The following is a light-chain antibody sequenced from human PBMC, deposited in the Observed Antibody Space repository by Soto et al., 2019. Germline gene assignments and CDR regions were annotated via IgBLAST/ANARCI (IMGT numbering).Light chain of an antibody. CDR2: DVS. CDR1: QSVSSF. J-gene: IGKJ4*01. Sequence: EIVLTQSPATLSLSPGERATLSCRASQSVSSFLAWYQQKPGQSPRLLIYDVSNRATGIPARFSGSGSGTDFTLTISSLEPEDFAVYYCQQRSDWPLTFGGGTKVEVK. V-gene: IGKV3-11*01. CDR3: QQRSDWPLT.